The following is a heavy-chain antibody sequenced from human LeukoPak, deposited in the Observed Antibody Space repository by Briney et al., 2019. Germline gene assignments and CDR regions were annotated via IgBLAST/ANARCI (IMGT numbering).Heavy chain of an antibody. J-gene: IGHJ4*02. CDR2: ISGSGRSL. V-gene: IGHV3-23*01. Sequence: GGSLRLSCAASGFNSNDYVMSWVRQAPGKGLEWVSSISGSGRSLYYADSIKGRFNISRDNSKHTLYLQMDSLRAEDTAIYYCATEVVYWGQGALVTVSS. CDR3: ATEVVY. CDR1: GFNSNDYV.